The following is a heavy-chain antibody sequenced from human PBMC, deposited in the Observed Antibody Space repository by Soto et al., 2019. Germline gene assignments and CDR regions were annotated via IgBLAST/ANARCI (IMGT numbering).Heavy chain of an antibody. CDR1: GFTFSSYA. Sequence: EVQLLESGGGLVQPGESLRLSCAASGFTFSSYAMSWVRQAPGKGLEWVSVISGSDDSTYYADSVKGRFTISRDNSKNPLYLQMNCLSAEDTAVYYCAKRSSSATFDYWGQGTLVTVSS. V-gene: IGHV3-23*01. D-gene: IGHD6-6*01. J-gene: IGHJ4*02. CDR2: ISGSDDST. CDR3: AKRSSSATFDY.